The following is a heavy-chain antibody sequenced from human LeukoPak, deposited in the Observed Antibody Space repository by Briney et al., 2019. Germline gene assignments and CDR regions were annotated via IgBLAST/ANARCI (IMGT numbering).Heavy chain of an antibody. CDR1: EFTFSSYA. J-gene: IGHJ6*03. V-gene: IGHV3-23*01. CDR3: AKDSSGWSDIYMDV. CDR2: ISSGGAST. Sequence: GGSLRLSCAASEFTFSSYAITWVCQAPGKGLERVSGISSGGASTYYADSVKGRFSISRDNSKNTMYLEMSSRRAEDSVIYYCAKDSSGWSDIYMDVWGKGTTVTVSS. D-gene: IGHD6-19*01.